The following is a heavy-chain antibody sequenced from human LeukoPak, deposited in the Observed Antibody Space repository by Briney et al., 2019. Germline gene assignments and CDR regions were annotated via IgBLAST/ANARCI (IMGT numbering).Heavy chain of an antibody. D-gene: IGHD5-18*01. V-gene: IGHV4-34*01. Sequence: PSETLSLTRAVYGGSFSGYYWSWIRQPPGKGLEWIGEINHSGSTNYNPSLKSRVTISVDTSKNQFSLKLSSVTAADTAVYYCARGSSYGKYWGQGTLVTVSS. CDR2: INHSGST. J-gene: IGHJ4*02. CDR3: ARGSSYGKY. CDR1: GGSFSGYY.